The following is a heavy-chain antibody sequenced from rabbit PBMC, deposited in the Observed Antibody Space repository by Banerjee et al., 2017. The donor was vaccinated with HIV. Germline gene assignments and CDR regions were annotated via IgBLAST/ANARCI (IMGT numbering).Heavy chain of an antibody. CDR1: GFDFSSYY. CDR3: ARHAGYAGYGYSTLDL. CDR2: IDPVFGNT. V-gene: IGHV1S7*01. D-gene: IGHD8-1*01. J-gene: IGHJ4*01. Sequence: QLVESGGGLVQPGGSLKLSCKVSGFDFSSYYMTWVRQAPGKGLEWTGYIDPVFGNTYYASWVNGRFTISSDNAQNTVDLQMNSLTAADTATYFCARHAGYAGYGYSTLDLWGQGTLVTVS.